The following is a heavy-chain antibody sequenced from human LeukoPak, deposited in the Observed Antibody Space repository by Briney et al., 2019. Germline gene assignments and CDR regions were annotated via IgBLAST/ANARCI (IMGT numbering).Heavy chain of an antibody. Sequence: GRSLRLSCAASGFTFDDYAMHWVRQAPGKGLEWVSGISWNSGSIGYADSVKGRFTISRDNAKNSLYLQMNSLRAEDTAFYYCAKGSPRTSCSWLFLFDYWGQGTLVTVSS. CDR1: GFTFDDYA. D-gene: IGHD6-13*01. CDR2: ISWNSGSI. CDR3: AKGSPRTSCSWLFLFDY. V-gene: IGHV3-9*01. J-gene: IGHJ4*02.